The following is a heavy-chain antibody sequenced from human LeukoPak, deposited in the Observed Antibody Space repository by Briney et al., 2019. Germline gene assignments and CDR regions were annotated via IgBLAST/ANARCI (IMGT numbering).Heavy chain of an antibody. CDR1: GFTFNNYV. CDR3: AKGSSSSRPYYFDY. D-gene: IGHD6-13*01. V-gene: IGHV3-23*01. CDR2: ITDSSTST. Sequence: GGSLRLSCAASGFTFNNYVMNRVRQAPGKGLEWVSAITDSSTSTYYADSVKGRFTISRDNSKNTLYLQMNSLRAEDTAVYYCAKGSSSSRPYYFDYWGQGTLVTVSS. J-gene: IGHJ4*02.